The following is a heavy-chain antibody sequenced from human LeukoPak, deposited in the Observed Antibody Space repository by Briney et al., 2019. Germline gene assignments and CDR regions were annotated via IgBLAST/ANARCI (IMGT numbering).Heavy chain of an antibody. J-gene: IGHJ4*02. D-gene: IGHD6-6*01. CDR1: GFTFSDYY. CDR2: ISHRVSDV. V-gene: IGHV3-11*01. CDR3: AKNEGYSSSYFDY. Sequence: GGSLRLSCAASGFTFSDYYMSWIRQAPGKGLEWVSYISHRVSDVQYADSVKGRFTISRDNSKNTLYLQMNSLRAEDTAVYYCAKNEGYSSSYFDYWGQGTLVTVSS.